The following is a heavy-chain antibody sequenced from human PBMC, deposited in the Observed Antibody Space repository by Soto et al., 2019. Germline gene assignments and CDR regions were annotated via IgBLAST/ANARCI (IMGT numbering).Heavy chain of an antibody. D-gene: IGHD4-17*01. V-gene: IGHV1-18*04. CDR2: ISAYNGNT. CDR1: GYTFTSYG. J-gene: IGHJ4*02. CDR3: ARPSRPTYGDYYFDS. Sequence: QVQLVQSGAEVKKPGASVKVSCKASGYTFTSYGISWVRQAPGQGLEWMGWISAYNGNTNYAQKLQGRVTMTTDTSTSTANMELRSLRSDDTAVYYCARPSRPTYGDYYFDSWGQGTLVIVSS.